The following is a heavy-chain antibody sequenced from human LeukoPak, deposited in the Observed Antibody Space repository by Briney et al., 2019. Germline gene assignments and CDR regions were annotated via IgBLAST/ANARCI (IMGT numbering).Heavy chain of an antibody. Sequence: ASVKVSCKASGYTFSSYGISWVRQAPGQGLEWMGWISAYDGNTDYAQNLQGRVTMTTDTSTSTTYMELRSLRSDDTAVYYCARAVRGYSYAYLPYWGQGTLVTVSS. J-gene: IGHJ4*02. CDR1: GYTFSSYG. CDR2: ISAYDGNT. CDR3: ARAVRGYSYAYLPY. V-gene: IGHV1-18*01. D-gene: IGHD5-18*01.